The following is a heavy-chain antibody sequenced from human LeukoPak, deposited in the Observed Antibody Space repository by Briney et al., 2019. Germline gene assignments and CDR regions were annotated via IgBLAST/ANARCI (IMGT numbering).Heavy chain of an antibody. Sequence: SQTLSLTCAISGDSVSTNSAAWNWIRQSPSRGLEWLGRTYYRFKWYNDYAVSVKSRITISPDTSKNQFSLQLNSVTPEDTAVYYCGRIPVIAAAANPRGMDAWGQGTTVTVSS. V-gene: IGHV6-1*01. CDR3: GRIPVIAAAANPRGMDA. D-gene: IGHD6-13*01. CDR1: GDSVSTNSAA. J-gene: IGHJ6*02. CDR2: TYYRFKWYN.